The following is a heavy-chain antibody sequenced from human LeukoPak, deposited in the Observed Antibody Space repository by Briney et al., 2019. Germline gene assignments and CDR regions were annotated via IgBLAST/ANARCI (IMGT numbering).Heavy chain of an antibody. CDR1: GGSISSYY. Sequence: PSETLSLTCTVSGGSISSYYRSWIRQPPGKGLEWIGYIYYSGSTNYNPSLKSRVTVSVDTSKNQFSLKLSSVTAADTAVYYCARGHSSSWVGDAFDIWGQGTMVTVSS. CDR3: ARGHSSSWVGDAFDI. CDR2: IYYSGST. D-gene: IGHD6-13*01. J-gene: IGHJ3*02. V-gene: IGHV4-59*01.